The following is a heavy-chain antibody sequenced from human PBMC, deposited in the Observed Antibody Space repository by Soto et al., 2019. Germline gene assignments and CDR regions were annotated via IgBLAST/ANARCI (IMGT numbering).Heavy chain of an antibody. CDR2: IYYSGST. D-gene: IGHD6-19*01. CDR1: GGSISSSSYY. CDR3: ARLGEAVAVDY. V-gene: IGHV4-39*01. Sequence: QLQLQESGPGLVKPSETLSLTCTVSGGSISSSSYYWGWIRQPPGKGLEWIGSIYYSGSTYYNPSLKSRVTVSVDTSKNQFSLKLSSVTAADTAVYYCARLGEAVAVDYWGQGTLVTVSS. J-gene: IGHJ4*02.